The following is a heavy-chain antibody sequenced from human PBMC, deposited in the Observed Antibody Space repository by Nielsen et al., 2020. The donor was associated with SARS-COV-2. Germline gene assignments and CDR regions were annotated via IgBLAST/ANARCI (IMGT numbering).Heavy chain of an antibody. CDR3: ARVPHYYDSSVGDY. Sequence: ASVKVSCKASGYTFTSYYMHWVRQAPGQGLEWMGIINPSGGSTSYAQKFQGRVTMTRDTSISTAYMELSRLRSDDTAVYYCARVPHYYDSSVGDYWGQGTLVTVSS. V-gene: IGHV1-46*01. CDR2: INPSGGST. J-gene: IGHJ4*02. D-gene: IGHD3-22*01. CDR1: GYTFTSYY.